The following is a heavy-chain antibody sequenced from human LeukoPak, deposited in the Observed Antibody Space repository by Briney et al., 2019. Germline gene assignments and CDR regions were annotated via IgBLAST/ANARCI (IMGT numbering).Heavy chain of an antibody. CDR2: IWYDGSNK. J-gene: IGHJ4*02. V-gene: IGHV3-33*06. CDR3: AKDPDYGYNYFDY. Sequence: GGSLRLSCAASVFTFSSYGMYWVRQAPGKGLEWVAVIWYDGSNKYYADSVKGRFTISRDNSKNTLYLQMNSLRAEDTAVYYCAKDPDYGYNYFDYWGQGTLVTVSS. CDR1: VFTFSSYG. D-gene: IGHD4-17*01.